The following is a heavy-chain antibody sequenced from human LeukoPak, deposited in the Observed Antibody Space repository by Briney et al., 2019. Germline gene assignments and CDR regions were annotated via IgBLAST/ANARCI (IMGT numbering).Heavy chain of an antibody. Sequence: PGGSLRLSCAASGFTFSAYDMHWVRQATGKGLEWVSAIAAAGDTYYSGSVKGRFIISRENAKSSLYLQMNSLGVGDTALYYCTRGGRDGFDIWGQGTMVTVSS. J-gene: IGHJ3*02. CDR3: TRGGRDGFDI. V-gene: IGHV3-13*01. D-gene: IGHD2-15*01. CDR2: IAAAGDT. CDR1: GFTFSAYD.